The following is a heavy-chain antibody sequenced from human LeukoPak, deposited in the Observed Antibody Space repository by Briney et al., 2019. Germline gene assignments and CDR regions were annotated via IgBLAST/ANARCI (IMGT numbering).Heavy chain of an antibody. Sequence: SQTLSLTCTVSGGSISSGDYYWSWVRQPPGKGLEWIGYIYYSGSTYYNPSLKSRVTISVDTSKNQFSLKLSSVTAADTAVYYCARSLGYYINVGSWGQGTLVTVSS. CDR2: IYYSGST. D-gene: IGHD3-3*01. CDR1: GGSISSGDYY. V-gene: IGHV4-30-4*01. CDR3: ARSLGYYINVGS. J-gene: IGHJ4*02.